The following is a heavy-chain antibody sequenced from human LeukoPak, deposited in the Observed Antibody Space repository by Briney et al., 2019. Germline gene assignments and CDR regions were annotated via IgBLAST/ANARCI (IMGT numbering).Heavy chain of an antibody. CDR3: ARRWGPLCSSASCYWRDWYFDL. CDR1: GGTFSSYA. D-gene: IGHD2-2*01. J-gene: IGHJ2*01. V-gene: IGHV1-69*01. CDR2: IIPIFGTA. Sequence: GSSVKVSCKASGGTFSSYAISWVRQAPGQGLEWMGGIIPIFGTANYAQKFQGRVTITADESTSTAYMELSSLRSEDTAVYYCARRWGPLCSSASCYWRDWYFDLWGRGTLVTVSS.